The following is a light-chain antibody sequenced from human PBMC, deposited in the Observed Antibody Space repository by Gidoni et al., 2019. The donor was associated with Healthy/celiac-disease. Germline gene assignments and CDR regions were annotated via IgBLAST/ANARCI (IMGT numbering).Light chain of an antibody. CDR2: LGS. J-gene: IGKJ1*01. CDR3: MKAAQPPWT. CDR1: QSLLHSNGYNY. Sequence: DIVMTQSPLSLPVTPGEPASISCRSSQSLLHSNGYNYLDWYLQNQGQSPQLLIYLGSNRAAGVLPRFIGSGSGTAVSLQISSVVDADVGVFYCMKAAQPPWTFGQGTQVEIK. V-gene: IGKV2-28*01.